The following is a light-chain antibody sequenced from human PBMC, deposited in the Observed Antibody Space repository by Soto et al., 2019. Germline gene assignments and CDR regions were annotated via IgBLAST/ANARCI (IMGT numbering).Light chain of an antibody. CDR1: SSNIGKSF. CDR3: GTWDRTLSVYV. CDR2: DND. Sequence: QSVLTQPPSVSAAPGQKVTISCSGSSSNIGKSFVSWYHQLPATVPKLLIYDNDQRPSGIPDRFSGSKSGTSATLVITGLQTGDEADYYCGTWDRTLSVYVFGFGTKVTVL. J-gene: IGLJ1*01. V-gene: IGLV1-51*01.